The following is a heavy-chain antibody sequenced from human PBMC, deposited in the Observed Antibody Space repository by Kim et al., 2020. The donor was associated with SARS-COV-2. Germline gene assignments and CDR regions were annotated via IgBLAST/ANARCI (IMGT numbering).Heavy chain of an antibody. CDR2: IWYDGSNE. CDR1: GFTFSSYD. J-gene: IGHJ4*02. D-gene: IGHD3-10*01. CDR3: ARDRILYFGEYYFDY. V-gene: IGHV3-33*08. Sequence: GGSLRLSCAASGFTFSSYDMHWVRQAPGKGLEWVAVIWYDGSNEYYAHSVKGRFTISRDNSKNTLYLQMNSLRAEDTAVYFCARDRILYFGEYYFDYWGQGTVVTVSS.